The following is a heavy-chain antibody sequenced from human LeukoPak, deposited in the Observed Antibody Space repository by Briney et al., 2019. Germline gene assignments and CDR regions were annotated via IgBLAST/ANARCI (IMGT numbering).Heavy chain of an antibody. J-gene: IGHJ4*02. D-gene: IGHD2-21*02. V-gene: IGHV3-30*04. CDR1: GFTFSSYA. CDR3: ERGKTCGCDCYAFDY. Sequence: GGSLSLSCAASGFTFSSYAMHWVRQAPGKGLEWVAVISYDGSNKYYADSVKGRFTISRDNSKNTLYLQMNSLRAEDTAVYYCERGKTCGCDCYAFDYWGQGTLVTVSS. CDR2: ISYDGSNK.